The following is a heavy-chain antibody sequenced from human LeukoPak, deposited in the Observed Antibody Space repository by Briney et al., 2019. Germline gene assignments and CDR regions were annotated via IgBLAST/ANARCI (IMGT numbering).Heavy chain of an antibody. V-gene: IGHV4-34*01. Sequence: PAETLSLTCAVSVGSFSGYHWNWLRQAPGKGLEWIGEINDRGITNYNPSLKSRLTISIDTSKKQFSLKLRSVTAADTAVYYCARDPTTVVNRPYYFDDWGQGTLVTVSS. CDR1: VGSFSGYH. CDR3: ARDPTTVVNRPYYFDD. J-gene: IGHJ4*02. D-gene: IGHD4-23*01. CDR2: INDRGIT.